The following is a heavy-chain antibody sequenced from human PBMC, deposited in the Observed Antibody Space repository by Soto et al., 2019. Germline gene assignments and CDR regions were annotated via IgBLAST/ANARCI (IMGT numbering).Heavy chain of an antibody. Sequence: GGALRLSCAASGFTFISYGMHWVRQAPGKGLEWVAVISYDGSNKYYADSVKGRFTISRDNSKNTLYLQMNSLRAEDTAVYYCAKSSLADWGQGTLVTVSS. D-gene: IGHD6-19*01. CDR1: GFTFISYG. J-gene: IGHJ4*02. V-gene: IGHV3-30*18. CDR2: ISYDGSNK. CDR3: AKSSLAD.